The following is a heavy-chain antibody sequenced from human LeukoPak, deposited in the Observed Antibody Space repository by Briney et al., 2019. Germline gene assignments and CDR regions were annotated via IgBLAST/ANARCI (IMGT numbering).Heavy chain of an antibody. V-gene: IGHV3-30*04. CDR3: ARGSYYYDSSGVDY. Sequence: GGSLRLSCAASGFTFSNYAMHWVRQAPGKGLDWVAVISYDGSNKYYADSVKGRFTISRDNSKNTLYLQMNSLRAEDTAVYYCARGSYYYDSSGVDYWGQGTLVTVSS. J-gene: IGHJ4*02. CDR2: ISYDGSNK. D-gene: IGHD3-22*01. CDR1: GFTFSNYA.